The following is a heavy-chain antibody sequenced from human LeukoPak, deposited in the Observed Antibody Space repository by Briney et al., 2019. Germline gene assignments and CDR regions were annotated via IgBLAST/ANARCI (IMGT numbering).Heavy chain of an antibody. CDR2: IFYSGST. CDR1: GGSISTYY. Sequence: SESLSLTCTVSGGSISTYYWSWIRQPPGKGLEWIGHIFYSGSTNYNASLKSRVTISVDTSKNHFSLKLTSVTAADTAVYYCARHGGTSGYLYYFDYWGQGTLVT. V-gene: IGHV4-59*08. CDR3: ARHGGTSGYLYYFDY. D-gene: IGHD3-22*01. J-gene: IGHJ4*02.